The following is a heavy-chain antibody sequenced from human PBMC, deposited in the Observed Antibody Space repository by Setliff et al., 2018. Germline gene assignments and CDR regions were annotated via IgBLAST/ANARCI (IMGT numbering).Heavy chain of an antibody. D-gene: IGHD3-16*01. CDR1: GRSVSRDSDF. CDR2: IYSSGST. CDR3: AIGGGYCDFFDCFPFDN. J-gene: IGHJ4*02. V-gene: IGHV4-61*09. Sequence: SETLSLTCTVSGRSVSRDSDFWNWIRRSAGNKLEWIGHIYSSGSTEYNPSLKSRVTMSIDASKNQLSLKLSSVTAADSAIYYCAIGGGYCDFFDCFPFDNWGQGFLVTVSS.